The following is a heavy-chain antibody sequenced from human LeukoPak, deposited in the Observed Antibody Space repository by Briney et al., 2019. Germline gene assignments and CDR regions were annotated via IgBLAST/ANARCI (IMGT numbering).Heavy chain of an antibody. V-gene: IGHV3-30*02. Sequence: GGSLRLSCAASGFFFITQGMHWVHQAPGKGLEWVAFIRHDGNDKYYADSVKGRFTISRDNSKNTLYLQMNSLRAEDTAVYYCAKDRNYDFWSGTALGGFDCWGQGTLVTVSS. CDR2: IRHDGNDK. CDR1: GFFFITQG. CDR3: AKDRNYDFWSGTALGGFDC. J-gene: IGHJ4*02. D-gene: IGHD3-3*01.